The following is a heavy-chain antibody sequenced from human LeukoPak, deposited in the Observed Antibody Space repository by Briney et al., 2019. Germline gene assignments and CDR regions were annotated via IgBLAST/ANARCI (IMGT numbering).Heavy chain of an antibody. CDR1: GGSISSYY. J-gene: IGHJ3*02. D-gene: IGHD3-3*01. V-gene: IGHV4-39*07. Sequence: SETLSLTCTVSGGSISSYYWSWIRQPPGKGLEWIGSIYYSGSTYYNPSLKSRVTISVDTSKNQFSLKLSSVTAADTAVYYCARERGWFWSGPPRAFDIWGQGTMVTVSS. CDR2: IYYSGST. CDR3: ARERGWFWSGPPRAFDI.